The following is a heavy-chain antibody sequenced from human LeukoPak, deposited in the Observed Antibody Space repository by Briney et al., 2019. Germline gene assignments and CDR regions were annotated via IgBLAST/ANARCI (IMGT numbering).Heavy chain of an antibody. D-gene: IGHD6-25*01. CDR3: ARVKSKRNYYSYYMDV. J-gene: IGHJ6*03. CDR2: MNPNSGNT. Sequence: ASVKVSCKASGYTFTSYDINWVRQATGQGLEWMGWMNPNSGNTGYAQKFQGRVTMTRNTSISTAYMELSSLRSEDTAVYYCARVKSKRNYYSYYMDVWGKGTTVTVSS. V-gene: IGHV1-8*01. CDR1: GYTFTSYD.